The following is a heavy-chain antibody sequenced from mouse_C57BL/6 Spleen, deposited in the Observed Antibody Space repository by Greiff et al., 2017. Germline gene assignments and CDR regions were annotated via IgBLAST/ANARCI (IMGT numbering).Heavy chain of an antibody. V-gene: IGHV1-55*01. CDR2: IYPGSGST. D-gene: IGHD4-1*01. J-gene: IGHJ2*01. CDR3: ARTPLTGVYFDY. CDR1: GYTFTRYW. Sequence: QVQLQQPGAELVKPGASVKMSCKASGYTFTRYWITWVKQRPGQGLEWIGDIYPGSGSTNDNEKFKSKATLTVDTSSSTAYMQLSSLTSEDSAVDYCARTPLTGVYFDYWGQGTTLTVSS.